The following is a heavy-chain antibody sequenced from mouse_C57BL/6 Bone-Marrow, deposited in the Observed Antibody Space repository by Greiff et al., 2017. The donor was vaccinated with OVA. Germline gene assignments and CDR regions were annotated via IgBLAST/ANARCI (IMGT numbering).Heavy chain of an antibody. CDR3: TTYRFITEAWSAY. CDR1: GFNIKDDY. Sequence: VQLQQSGAELVRPGASVKLSCTASGFNIKDDYMHWVKQRPEQGLEWIGWIDPENGDTEYASKFQGKATITADTSSNTAYLQLSSLTSEDTAVYYCTTYRFITEAWSAYWGQGTLVTVSA. CDR2: IDPENGDT. J-gene: IGHJ3*01. V-gene: IGHV14-4*01. D-gene: IGHD1-1*01.